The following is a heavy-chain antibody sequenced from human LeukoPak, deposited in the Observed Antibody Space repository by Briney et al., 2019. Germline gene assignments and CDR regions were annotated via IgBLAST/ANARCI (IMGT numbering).Heavy chain of an antibody. J-gene: IGHJ3*02. CDR2: IRYDGSNK. V-gene: IGHV3-30*02. CDR1: GFTFSSYG. Sequence: GGSLRLSCAASGFTFSSYGMHWVRQAPGKGLEWVAFIRYDGSNKYYADSVKGRFTISRDNSKNTLHLQMNSLRAEDTAVYYCAREMVRGVIVAFDIWGQGTMVTVSS. D-gene: IGHD3-10*01. CDR3: AREMVRGVIVAFDI.